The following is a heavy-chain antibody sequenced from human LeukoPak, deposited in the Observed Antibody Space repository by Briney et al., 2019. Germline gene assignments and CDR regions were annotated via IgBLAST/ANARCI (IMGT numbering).Heavy chain of an antibody. CDR2: INPDNGGT. CDR1: GYTFTGYY. CDR3: ARDYGLHSSGYGPFDL. V-gene: IGHV1-2*02. J-gene: IGHJ2*01. D-gene: IGHD3-22*01. Sequence: ASVTVSCKSSGYTFTGYYLHWVRQAPGHGLEWMGWINPDNGGTNYLEKFQGRVTMTRDTSISTAYMELKRLTSDDTAVYYCARDYGLHSSGYGPFDLWGRGTLVTVSS.